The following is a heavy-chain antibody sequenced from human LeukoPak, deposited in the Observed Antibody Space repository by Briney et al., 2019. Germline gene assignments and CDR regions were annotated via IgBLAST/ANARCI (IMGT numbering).Heavy chain of an antibody. J-gene: IGHJ4*02. CDR2: XXXXGGXX. D-gene: IGHD2-2*01. CDR1: GFTFSSYA. CDR3: AKGRRPDIVVVPPARHFDY. Sequence: GGSLRLSCAASGFTFSSYAXXXXXXXXXXXXXXXXXXXXXGGXXYYADSVKXXXXXXRDXSXXTLYLQMNSLRAEDTAVYYCAKGRRPDIVVVPPARHFDYWGQGTLVTVSS. V-gene: IGHV3-23*01.